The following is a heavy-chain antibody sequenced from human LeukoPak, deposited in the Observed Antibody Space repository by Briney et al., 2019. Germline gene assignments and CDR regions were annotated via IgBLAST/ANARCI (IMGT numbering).Heavy chain of an antibody. Sequence: KTGGSLRLSCAASGFTFSNAWMSWVRQPPAKGREWVGRIKIKTDGGTTDYAAHVKGRFTISRDDSKNTLYVQMNSLKIEDTAVYYCTTAGRLLLFGELLGNFDYWGEGTLVTVSS. D-gene: IGHD3-10*01. CDR1: GFTFSNAW. CDR3: TTAGRLLLFGELLGNFDY. CDR2: IKIKTDGGTT. J-gene: IGHJ4*02. V-gene: IGHV3-15*01.